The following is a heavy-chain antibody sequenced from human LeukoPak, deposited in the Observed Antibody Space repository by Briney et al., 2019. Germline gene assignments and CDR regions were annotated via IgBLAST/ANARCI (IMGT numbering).Heavy chain of an antibody. CDR2: INHSGST. CDR1: GGSFSGYY. V-gene: IGHV4-34*01. D-gene: IGHD3-10*01. CDR3: ARLRVTLYYMDV. J-gene: IGHJ6*03. Sequence: SETLSLTCAVYGGSFSGYYWSWIRQPPGKGLEWIGEINHSGSTDYNPSLKSRVTISVDTSKNQFSLKLSSVTAADTAVYYCARLRVTLYYMDVWGKGTTVTISS.